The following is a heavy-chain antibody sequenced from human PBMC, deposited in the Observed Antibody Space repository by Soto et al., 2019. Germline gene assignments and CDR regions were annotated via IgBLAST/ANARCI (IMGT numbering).Heavy chain of an antibody. V-gene: IGHV5-51*01. CDR1: GYSFTNYW. CDR2: IYPGDSDT. D-gene: IGHD2-2*01. J-gene: IGHJ4*02. Sequence: GESLKISCKGSGYSFTNYWIGWVRQMSGKGLEWMGIIYPGDSDTRYSPSFQGQVTISVDKSISTAYLQWSSLKASDTAMHYCAKTGGTSLYGIVYWGQGTQVTVSS. CDR3: AKTGGTSLYGIVY.